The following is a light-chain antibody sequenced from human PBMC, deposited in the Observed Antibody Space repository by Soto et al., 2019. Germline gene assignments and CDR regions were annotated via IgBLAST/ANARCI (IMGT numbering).Light chain of an antibody. V-gene: IGKV3-20*01. J-gene: IGKJ3*01. CDR2: GAS. Sequence: EIVLTQSPCTLSLFPGERATISCGASQSVSSTYFAWYRQKPGQPHSLLIYGASNRATGVPDRFSGSGSGPDFTLTISRLEPEDFAVYYCQQYISAPPGLTFGPGTTVESK. CDR3: QQYISAPPGLT. CDR1: QSVSSTY.